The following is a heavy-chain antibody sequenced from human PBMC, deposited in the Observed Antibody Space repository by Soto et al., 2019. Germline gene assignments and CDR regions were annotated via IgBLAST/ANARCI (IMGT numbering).Heavy chain of an antibody. Sequence: QVTLKESGPVLVKPTETLTLTCTVSGFSLSNARMGVSWIRQPPGKALEWLAHIFSNDEKSYSTSLKSRLTISKDTSKSQVVLTLIHMDPVDTATYYCARIVEWEHHYFDYWGQGTLVTVSS. D-gene: IGHD1-26*01. V-gene: IGHV2-26*01. CDR1: GFSLSNARMG. J-gene: IGHJ4*02. CDR2: IFSNDEK. CDR3: ARIVEWEHHYFDY.